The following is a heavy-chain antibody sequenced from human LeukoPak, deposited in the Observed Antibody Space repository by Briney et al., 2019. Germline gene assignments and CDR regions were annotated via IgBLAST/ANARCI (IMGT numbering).Heavy chain of an antibody. D-gene: IGHD7-27*01. CDR2: IYSSGST. J-gene: IGHJ2*01. Sequence: SQTLSLTCTVSGGSISSESYYWSWIRQPAGKGLEWIGRIYSSGSTNYNPSLKSRVAISVDTSKNQFSLKLSSVTAADTAVYYCARDRSNWGNRWYFDLWGRGTLVTVSS. CDR3: ARDRSNWGNRWYFDL. V-gene: IGHV4-61*02. CDR1: GGSISSESYY.